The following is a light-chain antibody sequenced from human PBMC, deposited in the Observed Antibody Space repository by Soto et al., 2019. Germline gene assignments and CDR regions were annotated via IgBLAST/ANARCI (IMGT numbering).Light chain of an antibody. CDR2: EVT. CDR1: STDIGDYNY. J-gene: IGLJ2*01. Sequence: QSALTQPASVSGSPGQSITISCTGTSTDIGDYNYVSWYQHHPGKAPKLMIYEVTNRPSGVSNRFSGCKSGNTASLTISGLQAEDEADYYCISHSTTIAYVVLGGGTKLTVL. V-gene: IGLV2-14*01. CDR3: ISHSTTIAYVV.